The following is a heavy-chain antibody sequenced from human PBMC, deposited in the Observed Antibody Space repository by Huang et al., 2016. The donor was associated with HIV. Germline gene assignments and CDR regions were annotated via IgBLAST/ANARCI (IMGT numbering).Heavy chain of an antibody. CDR2: INTKTGKP. CDR3: ARYRLTGTFLDS. J-gene: IGHJ4*02. V-gene: IGHV7-4-1*02. D-gene: IGHD3-9*01. CDR1: GYTFTTYS. Sequence: QVQLVQSGSELRKPGASVKVSCKASGYTFTTYSLIWVRQAPGQGLAGMGWINTKTGKPAYAQGFTGRFVFSLDTTVSTAYLQISSLKTDDTAKYFCARYRLTGTFLDSWGQGTQVTVSS.